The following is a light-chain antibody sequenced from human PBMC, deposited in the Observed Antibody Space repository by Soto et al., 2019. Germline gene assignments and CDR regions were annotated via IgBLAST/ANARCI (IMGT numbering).Light chain of an antibody. J-gene: IGLJ1*01. V-gene: IGLV2-14*01. CDR1: RSDVGGYNY. CDR2: EVS. CDR3: SSYTSSNTLHYV. Sequence: QSVLTQPASVSGSPGQSITVSCTGTRSDVGGYNYVSWYQQHPGKAPKLIIYEVSNRPSGVSYRLSGSKSGNTASLTISGLQAEDEADYYCSSYTSSNTLHYVFGSGTKVT.